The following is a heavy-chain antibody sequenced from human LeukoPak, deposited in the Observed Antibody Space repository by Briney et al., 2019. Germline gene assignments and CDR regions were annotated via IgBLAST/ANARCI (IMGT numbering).Heavy chain of an antibody. CDR3: AREYYDILIGYTDDAFDI. D-gene: IGHD3-9*01. J-gene: IGHJ3*02. V-gene: IGHV3-30*04. CDR1: GFTFSSYA. Sequence: GGSLRLSCAASGFTFSSYAMHWVRQAPGKGLEWVAVISYDGSNKYYADSVMGRFTISRDNSKNTLYLQMNSLRAEDTAVYYCAREYYDILIGYTDDAFDIWGQGTMVTVSS. CDR2: ISYDGSNK.